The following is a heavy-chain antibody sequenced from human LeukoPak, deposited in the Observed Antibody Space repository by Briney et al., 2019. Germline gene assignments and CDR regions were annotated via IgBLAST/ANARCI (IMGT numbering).Heavy chain of an antibody. Sequence: GGSLRLSCAASGFTFSSYTMNWVRQPPGKGLEWVSNIGTSSTTIYYADSVKGRFTISRDNSKNTLYLQMNSLRAEDTALYYCAKDLRNENFSWGQGTLVTVSS. J-gene: IGHJ4*02. CDR3: AKDLRNENFS. CDR2: IGTSSTTI. CDR1: GFTFSSYT. V-gene: IGHV3-48*01. D-gene: IGHD3-3*01.